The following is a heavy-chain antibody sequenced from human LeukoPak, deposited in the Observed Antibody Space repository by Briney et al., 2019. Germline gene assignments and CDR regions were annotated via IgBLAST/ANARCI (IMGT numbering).Heavy chain of an antibody. Sequence: GGSLRLSCAASGFTFSSYAMSWVRQAPGKGLEWVSAISGSGGSTYYADSVKGRITISRDNSKNTLYLQMNGLRAEDTAVYYCAKGGSSSSRFDFWGQGTLVTASS. D-gene: IGHD6-6*01. CDR2: ISGSGGST. CDR3: AKGGSSSSRFDF. CDR1: GFTFSSYA. J-gene: IGHJ4*02. V-gene: IGHV3-23*01.